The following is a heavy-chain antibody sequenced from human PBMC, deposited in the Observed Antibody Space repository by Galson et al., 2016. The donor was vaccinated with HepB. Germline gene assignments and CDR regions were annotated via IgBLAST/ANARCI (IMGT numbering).Heavy chain of an antibody. CDR3: AIGDIPEAGTVGNWVDP. D-gene: IGHD6-19*01. CDR2: ISSSSSTI. V-gene: IGHV3-48*02. CDR1: GFTFSKYS. Sequence: SLRLSCAASGFTFSKYSMHWVRQAPGKGLEWVSYISSSSSTIYYADSVKGRFTISRDNAKNSLSLQMNSLRDEDTAVYYCAIGDIPEAGTVGNWVDPWGQGTLVTVAS. J-gene: IGHJ5*02.